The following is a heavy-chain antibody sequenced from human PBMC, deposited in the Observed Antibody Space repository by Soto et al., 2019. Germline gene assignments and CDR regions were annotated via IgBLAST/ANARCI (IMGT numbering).Heavy chain of an antibody. D-gene: IGHD5-12*01. CDR3: ARARGYSGSDYVGLDH. CDR1: GGSFSGYY. V-gene: IGHV4-34*01. J-gene: IGHJ4*02. Sequence: NPSETLSLTCAVYGGSFSGYYWSWIRQPPGKGLEWIGEINHSGSTNYNPSLKSRVTISVDTSKNQFSLKLSSVTAADTAVYYCARARGYSGSDYVGLDHWGQGTLVTVSS. CDR2: INHSGST.